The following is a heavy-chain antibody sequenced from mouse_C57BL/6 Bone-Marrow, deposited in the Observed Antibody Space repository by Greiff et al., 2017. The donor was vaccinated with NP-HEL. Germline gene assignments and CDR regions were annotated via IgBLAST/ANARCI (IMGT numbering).Heavy chain of an antibody. CDR1: GYSFTSYY. V-gene: IGHV1-66*01. Sequence: VQLQQSGPELVKPGASVKISCKASGYSFTSYYIHWVKQRPGQGLEWIGRIYPGSGNTKYNEKFKGKATLTADNSSSTAYMQLSGLTSEDSAVYYSAGLVMDYWGQGTSVTVSS. CDR3: AGLVMDY. J-gene: IGHJ4*01. CDR2: IYPGSGNT.